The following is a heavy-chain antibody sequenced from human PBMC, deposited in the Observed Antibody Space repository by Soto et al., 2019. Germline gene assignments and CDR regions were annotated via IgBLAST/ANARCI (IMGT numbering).Heavy chain of an antibody. V-gene: IGHV4-34*01. J-gene: IGHJ4*02. CDR1: GGSFSGHF. D-gene: IGHD3-16*01. CDR2: ISHTAAT. CDR3: ARETYHYDNDAYKQTIVFGS. Sequence: SETLSLTCDVHGGSFSGHFWSWIRQSPGKGLEWIGEISHTAATNYNASLESRVTISLDTSKNQFSLRLRSVTAADTAVYYCARETYHYDNDAYKQTIVFGSWGQGTLVTV.